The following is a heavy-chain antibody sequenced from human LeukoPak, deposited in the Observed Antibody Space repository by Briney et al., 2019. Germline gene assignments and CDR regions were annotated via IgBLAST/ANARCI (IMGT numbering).Heavy chain of an antibody. V-gene: IGHV3-21*04. Sequence: GGSLRLSCAASGFTFSSYNMNWVRQAPGKGVEWVSSISSSSSYIYYADSVKGRFTISRDDSKKTLYLQMNSLRAEDTAVYYCAKSGLNRFDYWGQGILVTVSS. CDR2: ISSSSSYI. D-gene: IGHD1-14*01. CDR1: GFTFSSYN. CDR3: AKSGLNRFDY. J-gene: IGHJ4*02.